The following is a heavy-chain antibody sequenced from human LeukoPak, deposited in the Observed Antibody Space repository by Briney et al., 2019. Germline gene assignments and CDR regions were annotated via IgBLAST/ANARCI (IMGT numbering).Heavy chain of an antibody. V-gene: IGHV3-23*01. Sequence: GGSLRLSCEASGFTFTSYAMHWVRQAPGKGLEWVSSISASGSGTFYTDSMSGRFTISRDNAKKTLFLQMKNLRLGDTALYYCAKGRDTSGRQNFDFWGQGTLITVSS. CDR1: GFTFTSYA. D-gene: IGHD6-19*01. CDR2: ISASGSGT. CDR3: AKGRDTSGRQNFDF. J-gene: IGHJ4*02.